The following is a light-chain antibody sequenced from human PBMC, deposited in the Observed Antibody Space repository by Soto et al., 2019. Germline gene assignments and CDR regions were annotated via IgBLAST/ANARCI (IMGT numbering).Light chain of an antibody. CDR1: QSISSW. J-gene: IGKJ1*01. CDR2: DAS. Sequence: DIQMTQSPSTLSASVGDRVTITCRASQSISSWLAWYQQKPGKAPKLLIYDASSLESGVPSRFSGSGSGTEFTLPISNLQPDDFATYYCQQYNSYSAWTFGQGTKVEIK. V-gene: IGKV1-5*01. CDR3: QQYNSYSAWT.